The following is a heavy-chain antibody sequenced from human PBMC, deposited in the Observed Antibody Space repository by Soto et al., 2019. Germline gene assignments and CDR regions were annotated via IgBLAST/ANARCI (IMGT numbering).Heavy chain of an antibody. CDR2: INAGNGNT. CDR1: GYTFTSYA. Sequence: GASVKVSCKASGYTFTSYAMHWVRQAPGQRLEWMGWINAGNGNTKYSQKFQGRVTITRDTSASTAYMELSSLRSEDTAVYYCARDPTLVGATWGAPGAFDIWGQGTMVTVSS. D-gene: IGHD1-26*01. CDR3: ARDPTLVGATWGAPGAFDI. J-gene: IGHJ3*02. V-gene: IGHV1-3*01.